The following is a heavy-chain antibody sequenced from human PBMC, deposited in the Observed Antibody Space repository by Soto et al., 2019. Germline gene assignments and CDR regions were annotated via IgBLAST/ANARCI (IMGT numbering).Heavy chain of an antibody. J-gene: IGHJ6*03. V-gene: IGHV3-23*01. Sequence: GGSLRLSCAASGFTFSNYAMSWVRQAPGKGLEWVSSISGSGTLTYYADSVKGRFTISRDNSKNTLYLQMNSLRAEDTAVYYCANRLTTVDSYYYMDVWGKGTTVTVSS. D-gene: IGHD4-17*01. CDR1: GFTFSNYA. CDR2: ISGSGTLT. CDR3: ANRLTTVDSYYYMDV.